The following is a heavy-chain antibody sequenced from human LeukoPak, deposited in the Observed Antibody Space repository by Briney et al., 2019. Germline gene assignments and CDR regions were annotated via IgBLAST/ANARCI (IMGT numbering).Heavy chain of an antibody. CDR2: IYSDGGT. Sequence: PGGSLRLSRAASGFIVSSSYMCWVRQAPGQGLEWVSVIYSDGGTSFAGNTYYADSVESRFTVSRDNSKNTLYLQMNSLRTEDTAVYYCARDGSTGWHYFEYWAQGPVVSVSS. CDR1: GFIVSSSY. V-gene: IGHV3-23*03. CDR3: ARDGSTGWHYFEY. D-gene: IGHD6-19*01. J-gene: IGHJ4*02.